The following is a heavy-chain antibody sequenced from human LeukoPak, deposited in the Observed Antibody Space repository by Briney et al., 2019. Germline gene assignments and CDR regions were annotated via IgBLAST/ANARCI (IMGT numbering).Heavy chain of an antibody. D-gene: IGHD3-22*01. J-gene: IGHJ4*02. V-gene: IGHV4-59*01. CDR3: ARDSSGYFFLPFDY. CDR2: IYHTGST. Sequence: PSETLSLTCTVSGGSIDNYYWSWIRQPPGKGLEWIGYIYHTGSTYYNRSLESRVTMSVDTSKNQFSLRLRSVTAADTARYFCARDSSGYFFLPFDYWGRGTLVTVAS. CDR1: GGSIDNYY.